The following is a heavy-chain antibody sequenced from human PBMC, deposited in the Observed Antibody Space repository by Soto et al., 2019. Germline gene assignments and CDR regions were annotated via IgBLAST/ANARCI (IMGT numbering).Heavy chain of an antibody. CDR2: INAGNGNT. D-gene: IGHD1-26*01. J-gene: IGHJ6*02. CDR1: GYTFTSYA. Sequence: ASVKVSCKASGYTFTSYAMHWVRQAPGQRLEWMGWINAGNGNTKYSQKLQGRVTITRDTSASTAYMELSSLRSEDSALYHCARGGIYFFVSGMDVWGQGTTVTVSS. CDR3: ARGGIYFFVSGMDV. V-gene: IGHV1-3*01.